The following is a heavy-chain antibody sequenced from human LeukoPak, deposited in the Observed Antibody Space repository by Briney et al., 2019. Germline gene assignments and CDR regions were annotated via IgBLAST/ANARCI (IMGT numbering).Heavy chain of an antibody. CDR1: GCTFSSFA. CDR3: AKGYYEYVWGSYYFDY. CDR2: ISGSGGST. D-gene: IGHD3-16*01. J-gene: IGHJ4*02. Sequence: GGSLRLSCAASGCTFSSFAWSWVRQAPGHGLEWLSAISGSGGSTSYADSVKGRFTISRDNSRDTLYLQMNSLRAEDTAVYSCAKGYYEYVWGSYYFDYWGQGSLVTVSS. V-gene: IGHV3-23*01.